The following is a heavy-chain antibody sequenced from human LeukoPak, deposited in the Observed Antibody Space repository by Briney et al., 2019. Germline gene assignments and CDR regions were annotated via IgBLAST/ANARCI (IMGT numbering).Heavy chain of an antibody. CDR2: INQDGSGK. J-gene: IGHJ2*01. V-gene: IGHV3-7*01. CDR3: ARVVGAGYFDL. D-gene: IGHD1-26*01. Sequence: GGSLRLSCAASGFTVSSYWMSWVRQAPGKGLEWGANINQDGSGKYYVDSVKGRFTISRDNAKNSLYLQMNSLRAEDTAVYYCARVVGAGYFDLWGRGTLVTVSS. CDR1: GFTVSSYW.